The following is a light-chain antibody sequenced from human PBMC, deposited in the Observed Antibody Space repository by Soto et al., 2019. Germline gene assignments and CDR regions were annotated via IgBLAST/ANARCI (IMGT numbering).Light chain of an antibody. J-gene: IGKJ3*01. CDR1: QSVSSY. CDR2: DAY. Sequence: ESLSTQSPATLSLSPWARATLSGRASQSVSSYLACYQQKPGQPARLLIYDAYTRATGITARFSGGGSGTDFSLTISRLQREDFAVYYCQQCGSPPFTFGHGTKVDI. CDR3: QQCGSPPFT. V-gene: IGKV3-11*01.